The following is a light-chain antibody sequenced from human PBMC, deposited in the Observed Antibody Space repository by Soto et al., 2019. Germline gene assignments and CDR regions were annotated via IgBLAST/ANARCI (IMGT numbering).Light chain of an antibody. CDR2: EAS. V-gene: IGKV3-20*01. Sequence: EIVLTQSPATLSASPGERATLSCRASQTVGVRLAWYQHKPGQAPRLLIYEASNRAAGIPDRFSGTGSGTDFTLTISRLEPEDFAVYYCQQYGSSRRTFGQGTKVDIK. J-gene: IGKJ1*01. CDR3: QQYGSSRRT. CDR1: QTVGVR.